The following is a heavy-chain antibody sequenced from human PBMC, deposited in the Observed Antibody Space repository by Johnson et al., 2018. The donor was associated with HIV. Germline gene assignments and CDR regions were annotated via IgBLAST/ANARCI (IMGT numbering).Heavy chain of an antibody. CDR1: GFTSTNAW. D-gene: IGHD6-13*01. Sequence: VQLVESGGGLVKPGGSLRLSCAASGFTSTNAWMSWVRQAPGKGLEWIGHIKSKTDGGTSDYSEHVKGRFSISQDDSKNTQFLQMNSLKTDDTAVYYCTTDLAAVGSGAFDIWGQGSMVTVSS. J-gene: IGHJ3*02. V-gene: IGHV3-15*01. CDR3: TTDLAAVGSGAFDI. CDR2: IKSKTDGGTS.